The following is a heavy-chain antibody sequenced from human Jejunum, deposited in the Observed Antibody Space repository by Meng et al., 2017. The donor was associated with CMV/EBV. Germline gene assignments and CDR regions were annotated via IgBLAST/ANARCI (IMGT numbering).Heavy chain of an antibody. Sequence: AAGVNIESKNMKRVGQAQGKGLEWVSSITGGGDGMYYEDYVKGRYTISRDNSQNTLYLQMNSLRGEDTAVYYCAKSNIVIAGPDYWGQGTLVTVSS. V-gene: IGHV3-23*01. CDR1: GVNIESKN. D-gene: IGHD2/OR15-2a*01. CDR2: ITGGGDGM. CDR3: AKSNIVIAGPDY. J-gene: IGHJ4*02.